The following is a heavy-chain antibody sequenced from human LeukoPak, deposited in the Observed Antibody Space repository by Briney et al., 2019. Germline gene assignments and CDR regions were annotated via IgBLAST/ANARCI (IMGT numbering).Heavy chain of an antibody. J-gene: IGHJ4*02. CDR1: GFTFSSYA. V-gene: IGHV3-23*01. CDR2: ISGSGGST. Sequence: PGGSLRLSCAASGFTFSSYAMSWVRQAPGKGLEWVSAISGSGGSTYYADSVKGRFTVSRDNSKNTLYLQMNSLRAEDTAVYYCAKARFLEWLLSLWGQGTLVTVSS. D-gene: IGHD3-3*01. CDR3: AKARFLEWLLSL.